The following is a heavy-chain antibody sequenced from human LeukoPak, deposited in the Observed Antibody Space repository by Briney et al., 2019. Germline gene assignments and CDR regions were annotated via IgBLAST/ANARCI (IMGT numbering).Heavy chain of an antibody. Sequence: GGSLRLSCAASGFTFSSYWMSWVRQAPGKGVGWVANIKQDGSEKYYVDSVKGRFTISRDNAKNSLFLQMNSLRAEDTAVYYCARHVRFEGVDYWGLGTLVTVSS. CDR2: IKQDGSEK. CDR3: ARHVRFEGVDY. V-gene: IGHV3-7*01. J-gene: IGHJ4*02. CDR1: GFTFSSYW. D-gene: IGHD3-3*01.